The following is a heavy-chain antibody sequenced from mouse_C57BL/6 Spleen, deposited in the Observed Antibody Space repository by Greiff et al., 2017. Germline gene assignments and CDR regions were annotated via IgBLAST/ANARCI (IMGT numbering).Heavy chain of an antibody. V-gene: IGHV1-72*01. D-gene: IGHD3-1*01. J-gene: IGHJ3*01. Sequence: ELVQPGASAPLSCKASGYTFTSSCPPWVKQRPGRPLEWIGRIDPNSGGTKYTEPFKSKATLTVDKPSSTAYMQLSSLTSEDSAGDYCASGRGRDWGQGTVVTGSA. CDR2: IDPNSGGT. CDR1: GYTFTSSC. CDR3: ASGRGRD.